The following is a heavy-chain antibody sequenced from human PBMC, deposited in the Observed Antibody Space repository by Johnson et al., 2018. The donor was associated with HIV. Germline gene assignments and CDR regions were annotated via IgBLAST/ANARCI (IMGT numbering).Heavy chain of an antibody. Sequence: QVQLVESGGGVVQPGRSLRLSCAASGFTLTNYPMHWVRQAPGKGLEWVAVISFDGKNKFYADSVKGRFTISRDNSKSTLYLQMNSLRAEDTAVYYCANDFWSGSGIWGQGTMVTVSS. J-gene: IGHJ3*02. CDR1: GFTLTNYP. D-gene: IGHD3-3*01. CDR3: ANDFWSGSGI. V-gene: IGHV3-30-3*02. CDR2: ISFDGKNK.